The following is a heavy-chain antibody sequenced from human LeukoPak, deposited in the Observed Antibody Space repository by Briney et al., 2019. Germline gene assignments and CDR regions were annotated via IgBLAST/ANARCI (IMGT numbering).Heavy chain of an antibody. CDR3: AKGGPYGGTSQGGFDY. J-gene: IGHJ4*02. CDR2: ISGSGGST. CDR1: GFTFSSYA. V-gene: IGHV3-23*01. D-gene: IGHD4-23*01. Sequence: GGSLRLSCAASGFTFSSYAMSWVRQAPGKGLEWVLAISGSGGSTYYANSVKGRFTISRDNSQNTLYLQMNNVRAEDTAVYYCAKGGPYGGTSQGGFDYWGQGTLVSVSS.